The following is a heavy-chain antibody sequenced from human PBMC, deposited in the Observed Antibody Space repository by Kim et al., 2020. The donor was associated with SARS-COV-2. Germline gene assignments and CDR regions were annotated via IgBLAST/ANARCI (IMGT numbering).Heavy chain of an antibody. CDR2: IRSKANSYAT. Sequence: GGSLRLSCAASGFSFSDSAMHWVRQASGKGLEWVGRIRSKANSYATTYAASVKGRFTSSRDDSKKSAYLQMNSLKTEDTAGYYCTLFPWSALAFWDAY. V-gene: IGHV3-73*01. CDR3: TLFPWSALAFWDAY. D-gene: IGHD3-3*02. CDR1: GFSFSDSA. J-gene: IGHJ3*01.